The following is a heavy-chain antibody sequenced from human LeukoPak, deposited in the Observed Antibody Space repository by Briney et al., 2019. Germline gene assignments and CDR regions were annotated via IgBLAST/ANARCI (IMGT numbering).Heavy chain of an antibody. CDR1: GGSISSYY. V-gene: IGHV4-59*01. J-gene: IGHJ5*02. CDR2: IYYSGST. CDR3: ARESWYSSSYNWFDP. D-gene: IGHD6-6*01. Sequence: SETLSLTCTVSGGSISSYYWSWLRQPPGKGLEWIGYIYYSGSTNYNPSLKSRVTISVDTSKNQFSLKLSSVTAADTAVYYCARESWYSSSYNWFDPWGQGTLVTVSS.